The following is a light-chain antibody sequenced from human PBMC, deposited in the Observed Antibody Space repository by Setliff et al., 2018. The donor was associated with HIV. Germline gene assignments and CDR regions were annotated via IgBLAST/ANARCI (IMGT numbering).Light chain of an antibody. CDR2: EVN. V-gene: IGLV2-23*02. CDR3: CSYAGTDTFFV. CDR1: INNIGSYNR. J-gene: IGLJ1*01. Sequence: QSVLTQPPSVSGSPGQSIIISCTGTINNIGSYNRVSWYQQRPGTAPKLIIFEVNKRPSGVSNRFSGSKSGSTASLAISGLQADDEGDYYCCSYAGTDTFFVFGTGTKVTVL.